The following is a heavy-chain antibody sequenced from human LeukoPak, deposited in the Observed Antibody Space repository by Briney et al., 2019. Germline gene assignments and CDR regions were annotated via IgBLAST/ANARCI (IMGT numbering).Heavy chain of an antibody. J-gene: IGHJ4*02. D-gene: IGHD4-23*01. CDR2: IYSGGST. CDR3: ARGGFWRTTVAPTHGYGLDY. CDR1: GFTVSSNY. V-gene: IGHV3-66*01. Sequence: PGGSLRLSCAASGFTVSSNYMSWVRQAPGKGLEWVSVIYSGGSTYYADSVKGRFTISRDNSKNTLYLQMNSLRAEDTAVYYCARGGFWRTTVAPTHGYGLDYWGQGTLVTVSS.